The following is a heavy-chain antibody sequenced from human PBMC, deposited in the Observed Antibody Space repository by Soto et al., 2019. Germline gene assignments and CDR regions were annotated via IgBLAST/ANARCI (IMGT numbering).Heavy chain of an antibody. Sequence: PSETLSLTCAVSCDSITSGGYSWNWIRQPPGKGLEWIGYIYHSGTTYYNPSLKSRVTISLDTSNNQFSLELNSVTAADTATYYCARSEGMGVTTLDYWGQGTLVTVSS. CDR1: CDSITSGGYS. J-gene: IGHJ4*02. CDR3: ARSEGMGVTTLDY. D-gene: IGHD3-10*01. CDR2: IYHSGTT. V-gene: IGHV4-30-2*01.